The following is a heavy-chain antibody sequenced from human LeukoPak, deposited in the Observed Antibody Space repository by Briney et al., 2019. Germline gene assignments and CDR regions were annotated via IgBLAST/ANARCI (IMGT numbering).Heavy chain of an antibody. J-gene: IGHJ4*02. D-gene: IGHD3/OR15-3a*01. V-gene: IGHV3-74*01. CDR1: GFTFKTYW. CDR3: AKRGPRPDFDY. CDR2: FGSDVKNT. Sequence: GGSLRLSCAALGFTFKTYWIHWVRQAPGKGLVWVSRFGSDVKNTVYADSVKGRFTISRDNSKNTLYLQMNSLRAEDTAVYYCAKRGPRPDFDYWGQGTLVTVSS.